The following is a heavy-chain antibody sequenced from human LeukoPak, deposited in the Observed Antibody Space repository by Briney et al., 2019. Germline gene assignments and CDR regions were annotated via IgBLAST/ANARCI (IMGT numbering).Heavy chain of an antibody. J-gene: IGHJ4*02. V-gene: IGHV4-39*01. D-gene: IGHD3-10*01. CDR2: ISYSGTT. CDR1: SASITSSPYF. CDR3: AANSADYNTLGSSYKV. Sequence: SETLSLTCTVSSASITSSPYFWGWIRQSPGKGLEWIGSISYSGTTYYNPSLKSRVTIFVDTSKNQFSLKLNSVTAADTAVFYCAANSADYNTLGSSYKVWGQGTLVTVSS.